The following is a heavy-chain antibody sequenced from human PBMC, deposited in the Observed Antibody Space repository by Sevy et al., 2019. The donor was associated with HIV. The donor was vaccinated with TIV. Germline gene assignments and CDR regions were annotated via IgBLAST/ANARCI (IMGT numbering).Heavy chain of an antibody. D-gene: IGHD5-12*01. Sequence: GGSLRLSCAASGFSLSDYAIHWARQGPVKGLEWLTVISFDGGNKYYADSVKGRFTISRENPKNTVSLQMNSLRPDDTALYYCARGPYNSGLRLDFWGRGILVTGSS. CDR2: ISFDGGNK. CDR3: ARGPYNSGLRLDF. J-gene: IGHJ4*02. V-gene: IGHV3-30-3*01. CDR1: GFSLSDYA.